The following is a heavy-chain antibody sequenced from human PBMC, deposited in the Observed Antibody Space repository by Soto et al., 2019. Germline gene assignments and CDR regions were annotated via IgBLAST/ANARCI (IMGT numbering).Heavy chain of an antibody. D-gene: IGHD6-13*01. CDR3: PRQAAAPGIDLWFDP. Sequence: QLQLQESGPGLVKPSETLSLTCNVSGGSISSSRSYWAWFRQPPGKELEWIANIFYAGNTYYNPSLKSRVTVSVDTSKNQFSLKLDSVTAADTAVYYCPRQAAAPGIDLWFDPWGQGTLVTVSS. CDR1: GGSISSSRSY. V-gene: IGHV4-39*01. J-gene: IGHJ5*02. CDR2: IFYAGNT.